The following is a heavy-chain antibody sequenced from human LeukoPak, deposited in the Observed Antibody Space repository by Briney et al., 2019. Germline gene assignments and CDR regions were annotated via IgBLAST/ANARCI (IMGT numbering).Heavy chain of an antibody. Sequence: GGSLRLSCAASGFTFSSYAMSWVRQAPGKGLEWVSVIYSGGSTYYADSVKGRFTISRDNSKNTLYLQMNSLRAEDTAVYYCARVHYDILTGRGPLHPPGPRYYYYYYYMDVWGKGATVTISS. D-gene: IGHD3-9*01. CDR2: IYSGGST. J-gene: IGHJ6*03. CDR1: GFTFSSYA. V-gene: IGHV3-53*01. CDR3: ARVHYDILTGRGPLHPPGPRYYYYYYYMDV.